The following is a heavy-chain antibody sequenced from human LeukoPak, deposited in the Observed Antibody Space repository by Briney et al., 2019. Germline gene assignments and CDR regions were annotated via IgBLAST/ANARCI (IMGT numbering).Heavy chain of an antibody. CDR3: ARLNGGS. V-gene: IGHV4-59*08. CDR2: INYSGST. D-gene: IGHD3-16*01. Sequence: SETLSLTCTVSGGSISSYYWSWIRQPPGKGLEWIGYINYSGSTNYNPSLKSRVTISIDTSKNQFSLKLSSMTAADTAVYYCARLNGGSWGQGTLVTVSS. CDR1: GGSISSYY. J-gene: IGHJ4*02.